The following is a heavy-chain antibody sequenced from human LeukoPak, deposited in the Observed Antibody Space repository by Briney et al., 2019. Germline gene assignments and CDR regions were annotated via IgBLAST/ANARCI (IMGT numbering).Heavy chain of an antibody. Sequence: SETLSLTCTVSGGSISSSSYYWGWIRQPPGKGLEWIGSIYYSGSTYYNPSLKSRVTISVDTSKNQFSLKLSSVTAADTAVYYCAGHEGFAAGWFDPWGQGTLVTVSS. CDR1: GGSISSSSYY. CDR2: IYYSGST. V-gene: IGHV4-39*01. D-gene: IGHD6-25*01. J-gene: IGHJ5*02. CDR3: AGHEGFAAGWFDP.